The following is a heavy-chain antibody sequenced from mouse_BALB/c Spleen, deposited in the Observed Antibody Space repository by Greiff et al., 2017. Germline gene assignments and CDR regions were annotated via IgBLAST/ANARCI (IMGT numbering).Heavy chain of an antibody. J-gene: IGHJ4*01. D-gene: IGHD1-1*01. Sequence: EVQGVASGGGLVKPGGSLKLSCAASGFTFSSYTMSLVRQTPEKRLEWVATISSGGSYTYYPDSVKGRFTISRDNAKNTLYLQMSSLKSEDTAMYYCTRDRGTTVDYAMDYWGQGTSVTVSS. CDR2: ISSGGSYT. V-gene: IGHV5-6-4*01. CDR3: TRDRGTTVDYAMDY. CDR1: GFTFSSYT.